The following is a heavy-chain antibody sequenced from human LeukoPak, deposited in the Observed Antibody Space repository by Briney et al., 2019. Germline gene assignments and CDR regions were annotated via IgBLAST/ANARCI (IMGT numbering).Heavy chain of an antibody. V-gene: IGHV1-2*02. CDR3: ARDSRITMIMGYEDY. Sequence: ASVKVSCKASGYTFTGYYMHWVRQAPGQGLEWMGWINPNSGGTNYAQKFQGRVTMTRDTSISTAYMELSRLRSDDTAIYYCARDSRITMIMGYEDYWGQGTLVTVSS. D-gene: IGHD3-22*01. J-gene: IGHJ4*02. CDR2: INPNSGGT. CDR1: GYTFTGYY.